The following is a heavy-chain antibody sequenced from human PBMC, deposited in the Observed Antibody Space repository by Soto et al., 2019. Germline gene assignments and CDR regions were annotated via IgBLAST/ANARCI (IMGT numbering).Heavy chain of an antibody. CDR2: ISGSGGST. Sequence: EVQLLESGGGLVQPGGSLRLSCAASGFTFSSYAMSWVHQAPGKGLEWVSAISGSGGSTYYADSVKGRFTISRDNSKNTLYLQMNSLRAEDTAVYYCAKVGYISSSFGMDVWGQGTTVTVSS. V-gene: IGHV3-23*01. J-gene: IGHJ6*02. CDR1: GFTFSSYA. CDR3: AKVGYISSSFGMDV. D-gene: IGHD6-13*01.